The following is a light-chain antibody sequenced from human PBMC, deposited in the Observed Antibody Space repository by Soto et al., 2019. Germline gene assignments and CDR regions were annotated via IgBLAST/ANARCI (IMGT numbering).Light chain of an antibody. Sequence: EIVLTQSPGTLSLSPGERATLSCRASQSVSNNYLAWYQQKSGQAPRLLIYGASSRAAGIPDRFSGSGSGTDFTLTISRLETEDFAVYYCQQYGSSPRTFGQGTKVEIK. CDR1: QSVSNNY. CDR3: QQYGSSPRT. V-gene: IGKV3-20*01. CDR2: GAS. J-gene: IGKJ1*01.